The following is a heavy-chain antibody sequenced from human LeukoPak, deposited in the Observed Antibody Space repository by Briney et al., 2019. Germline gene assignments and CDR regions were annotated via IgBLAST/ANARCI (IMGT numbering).Heavy chain of an antibody. CDR2: IYYSGST. CDR3: ARGYHDFSGYWLSYFDY. J-gene: IGHJ4*02. CDR1: GGSICSYY. V-gene: IGHV4-59*01. D-gene: IGHD3-22*01. Sequence: PSETLSLTCTVSGGSICSYYWSWIRQPPGKGLEWIGYIYYSGSTNYNPSLKSRVTISVDTSKNQFSLKLSSVTAADTAVYYCARGYHDFSGYWLSYFDYWGQGTLVTVSS.